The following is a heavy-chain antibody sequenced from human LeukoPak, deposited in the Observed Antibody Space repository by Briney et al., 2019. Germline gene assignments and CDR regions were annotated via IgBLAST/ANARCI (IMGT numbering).Heavy chain of an antibody. V-gene: IGHV3-23*01. CDR1: GFTFSTYA. CDR2: ISGSGDST. D-gene: IGHD4-17*01. J-gene: IGHJ6*02. CDR3: ARDGRLYGDYGMDV. Sequence: GGSLRLSCAASGFTFSTYAVNWVRQAPGKGLEWVSTISGSGDSTYYADSVKGRFTISRDNSKDTLYLQMSSVRVDDTAVYYCARDGRLYGDYGMDVWGQGTTVTVSS.